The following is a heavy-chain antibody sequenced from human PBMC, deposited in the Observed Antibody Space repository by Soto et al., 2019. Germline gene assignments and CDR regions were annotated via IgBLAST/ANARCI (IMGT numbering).Heavy chain of an antibody. CDR3: ARSITGTVSYYYGMDV. CDR1: GGTFSSYA. D-gene: IGHD1-20*01. J-gene: IGHJ6*02. CDR2: IIPIFGTA. V-gene: IGHV1-69*12. Sequence: QVQLVQSGAEVKKPGSSVKVSCKASGGTFSSYAISWVRQAPGQGLEWMGGIIPIFGTANYAQKFQGRVTITADESTSTAYMELSSLRSEDTAMYYCARSITGTVSYYYGMDVWGQGTTVTVSS.